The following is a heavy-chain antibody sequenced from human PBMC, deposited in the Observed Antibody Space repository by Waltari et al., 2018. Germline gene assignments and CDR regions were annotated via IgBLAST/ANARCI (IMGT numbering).Heavy chain of an antibody. Sequence: EVQLVESGGGLVQPGGSLRVSCVASGFIFSNYCMDWVRQAPGKGLVWVSRINSDGSSTSYADSVKGRFTISRDNAKNTLYLHMNSLRAEDTALYYCVRENIAAAGLESWGQGTLVTVSS. CDR3: VRENIAAAGLES. J-gene: IGHJ4*02. CDR2: INSDGSST. D-gene: IGHD6-13*01. CDR1: GFIFSNYC. V-gene: IGHV3-74*01.